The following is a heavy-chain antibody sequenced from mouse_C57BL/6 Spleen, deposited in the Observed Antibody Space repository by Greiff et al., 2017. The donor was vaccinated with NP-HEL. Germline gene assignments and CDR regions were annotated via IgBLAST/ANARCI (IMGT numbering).Heavy chain of an antibody. CDR1: GYTFTDYE. CDR3: TRGLLPAMDY. CDR2: IDPETGGT. V-gene: IGHV1-15*01. D-gene: IGHD2-3*01. J-gene: IGHJ4*01. Sequence: QVQLQQSGAELVRPGASVTLSCKASGYTFTDYEMHWVKQTPVHGLEWIGAIDPETGGTAYNQKFKGKAIPTADKSSSTAYMELRSLTSEDSAVYYCTRGLLPAMDYWGQGTSVTVSS.